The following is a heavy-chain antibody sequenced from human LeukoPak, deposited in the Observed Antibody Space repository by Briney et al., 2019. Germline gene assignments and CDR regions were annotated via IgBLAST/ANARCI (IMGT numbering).Heavy chain of an antibody. Sequence: SETLSLTCTVSGGTIRSHYWSWIRQPPGKGLEWIGYVFYTGLTNYNPSLESRVTISVDTSKNQFSLKLSSLTAADTAVYFCARDTSGLWYFDLWGRGTLVTVSS. V-gene: IGHV4-59*11. CDR1: GGTIRSHY. D-gene: IGHD3-10*01. J-gene: IGHJ2*01. CDR2: VFYTGLT. CDR3: ARDTSGLWYFDL.